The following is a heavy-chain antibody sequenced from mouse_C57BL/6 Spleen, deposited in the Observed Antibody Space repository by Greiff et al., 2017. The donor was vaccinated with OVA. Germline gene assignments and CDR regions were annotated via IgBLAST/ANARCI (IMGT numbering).Heavy chain of an antibody. D-gene: IGHD1-1*01. CDR1: GFTFSSYG. J-gene: IGHJ1*03. CDR3: ARQGADYYGSSYGYFDV. CDR2: ISSGGSYT. V-gene: IGHV5-6*01. Sequence: DVQLVESGGDLVKPGGSLKLSCAASGFTFSSYGMSWVRQTPDKRLEWVATISSGGSYTYYPDSVKGRFTIARDNAKNTLYLQMSSLKSEDTAMYYCARQGADYYGSSYGYFDVWGTGTTVTVSS.